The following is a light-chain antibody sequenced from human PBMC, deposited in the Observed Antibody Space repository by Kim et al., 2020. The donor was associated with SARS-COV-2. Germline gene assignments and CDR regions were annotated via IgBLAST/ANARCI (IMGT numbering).Light chain of an antibody. CDR2: DAS. CDR1: QSVSSS. CDR3: QQRSNLWT. Sequence: LSLSPGERATLSCRASQSVSSSLAWYQQKPGQAPRLLIYDASNRATGIPARFSGSRSGTDFTLTISSLEPEDFAVYYCQQRSNLWTFGQGTKLEIK. J-gene: IGKJ2*02. V-gene: IGKV3-11*01.